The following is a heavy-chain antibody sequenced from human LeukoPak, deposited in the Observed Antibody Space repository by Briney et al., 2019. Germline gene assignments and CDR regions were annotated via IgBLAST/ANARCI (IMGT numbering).Heavy chain of an antibody. J-gene: IGHJ4*02. V-gene: IGHV3-33*08. D-gene: IGHD3-10*01. Sequence: GGSLRLSCAASGFIFSDYYMGWIRQAPGKGLEWVTFIWSDGSNKYYADSVKGRFTISRDNAKNSLYLQMNSLRAEDTALYYCARESSGWFGELPTSYFNYWGQGTLVTVSS. CDR2: IWSDGSNK. CDR1: GFIFSDYY. CDR3: ARESSGWFGELPTSYFNY.